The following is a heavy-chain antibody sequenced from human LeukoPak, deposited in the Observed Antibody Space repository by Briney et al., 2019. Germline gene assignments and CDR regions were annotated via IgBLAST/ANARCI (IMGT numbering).Heavy chain of an antibody. J-gene: IGHJ5*02. V-gene: IGHV4-39*01. CDR3: ARVGITIFGVVPNWFDP. D-gene: IGHD3-3*01. CDR2: IYYSGST. CDR1: GGSISSSSYY. Sequence: SQTLSLTCTVCGGSISSSSYYWGWIRQPPGKGLEWIGSIYYSGSTYYNPPLKSRVTISVDTSKNQFSLKLSSVTAADTAVYYCARVGITIFGVVPNWFDPWGQGTLVTVSS.